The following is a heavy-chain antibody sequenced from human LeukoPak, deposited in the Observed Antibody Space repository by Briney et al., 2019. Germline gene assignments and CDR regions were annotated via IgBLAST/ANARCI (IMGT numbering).Heavy chain of an antibody. CDR3: AKDARIGGYYMDV. J-gene: IGHJ6*02. D-gene: IGHD3-22*01. CDR2: ISDASGK. Sequence: GGSLRLSCAASGFSFSSHGMHWVRQAPGKGLEWVAVISDASGKFYGDPVKGRFTISRDNSKNTLYLQMNSLRPEDTAVYYCAKDARIGGYYMDVWGQGTTVTVSS. CDR1: GFSFSSHG. V-gene: IGHV3-30*18.